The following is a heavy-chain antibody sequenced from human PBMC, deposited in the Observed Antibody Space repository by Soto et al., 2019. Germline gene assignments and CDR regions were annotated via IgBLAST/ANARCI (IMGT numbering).Heavy chain of an antibody. J-gene: IGHJ3*02. CDR3: AKGIRGHGEQQYAFDI. V-gene: IGHV3-23*01. CDR1: GFTFSSYA. D-gene: IGHD1-1*01. CDR2: ISGSGGST. Sequence: GGSLRLSCAASGFTFSSYAMSWVRQAPGKGLEWVSAISGSGGSTYYADSVKGRFTISRDNSKNTLYLQMNSLRAEDTAVYYCAKGIRGHGEQQYAFDIWGQGTMVTVSS.